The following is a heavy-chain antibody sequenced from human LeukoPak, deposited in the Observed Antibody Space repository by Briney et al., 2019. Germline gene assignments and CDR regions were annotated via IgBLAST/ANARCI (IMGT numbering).Heavy chain of an antibody. V-gene: IGHV1-24*01. CDR2: FDPGDGET. J-gene: IGHJ6*02. D-gene: IGHD3-22*01. Sequence: GASVKVSCKVSGYTLTELSMHWVRQAPGKGLEWMGGFDPGDGETIYAQKFQGRVTITADESTSTAYMELSSLRSEDTAVYYCASLDSSGQYYYYYYGMDVWGQGTTVTVSS. CDR3: ASLDSSGQYYYYYYGMDV. CDR1: GYTLTELS.